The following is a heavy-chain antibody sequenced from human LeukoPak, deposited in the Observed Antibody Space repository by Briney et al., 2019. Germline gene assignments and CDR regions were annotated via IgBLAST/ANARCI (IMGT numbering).Heavy chain of an antibody. J-gene: IGHJ4*02. CDR3: ARGSSFHNY. Sequence: GSLRLSCVASGFIFEEYGMTWVRKAPGKGLEWVSGINGNGGSRGYAASVKGRFTISRDNANNSLYLQMNSLRAEDTALYYCARGSSFHNYWGQGTPVTVSS. CDR2: INGNGGSR. V-gene: IGHV3-20*04. CDR1: GFIFEEYG. D-gene: IGHD6-6*01.